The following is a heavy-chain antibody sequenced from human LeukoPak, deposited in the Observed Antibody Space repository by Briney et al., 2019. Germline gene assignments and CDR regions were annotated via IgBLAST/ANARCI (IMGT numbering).Heavy chain of an antibody. J-gene: IGHJ6*02. CDR3: AREAGSTPDYYYGMDV. CDR2: INPNSGGT. V-gene: IGHV1-2*02. Sequence: GASVKVSCKASGYTFTGYYMHWVRQAPGQGLEWMGWINPNSGGTNYAQKLQGRVTMTTDTSTTTAYMELRSLRSDDTAVYYCAREAGSTPDYYYGMDVWGQGTTVTVSS. CDR1: GYTFTGYY. D-gene: IGHD4-23*01.